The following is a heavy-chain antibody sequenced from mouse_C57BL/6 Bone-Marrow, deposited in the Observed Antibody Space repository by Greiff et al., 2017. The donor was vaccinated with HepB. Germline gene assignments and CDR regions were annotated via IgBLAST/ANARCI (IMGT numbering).Heavy chain of an antibody. Sequence: QVQLQQPGAELVKPGASVKLSCKASGYTFTSYWMHWVKQRPGQGLEWIGMIHPNSGSTNYNEKFKSKATLTVDKSSSTAYMQLSSLTSEDSAVYYCARENYGNLCAMDYWGQGTSVTVSS. D-gene: IGHD2-1*01. V-gene: IGHV1-64*01. CDR3: ARENYGNLCAMDY. J-gene: IGHJ4*01. CDR1: GYTFTSYW. CDR2: IHPNSGST.